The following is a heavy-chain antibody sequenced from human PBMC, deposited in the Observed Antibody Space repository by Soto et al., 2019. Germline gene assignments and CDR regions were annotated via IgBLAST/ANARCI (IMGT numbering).Heavy chain of an antibody. CDR2: IYHSGST. V-gene: IGHV4-38-2*02. CDR3: ARERLAVVVAATFRMAGYGRDV. Sequence: SETLSLTCAVSGYSISSGYYWGWIRQPPGKGLEWIGSIYHSGSTYFNPSLKSRVTISVDTSKNQFSLKLSSVTAADKAVYYCARERLAVVVAATFRMAGYGRDVRGKETTFTVAS. CDR1: GYSISSGYY. D-gene: IGHD2-15*01. J-gene: IGHJ6*04.